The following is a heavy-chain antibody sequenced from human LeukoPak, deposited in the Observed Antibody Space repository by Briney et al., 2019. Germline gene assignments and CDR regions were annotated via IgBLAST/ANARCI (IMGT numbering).Heavy chain of an antibody. CDR2: INPSGGST. J-gene: IGHJ4*02. CDR1: GYTFTSYY. Sequence: RASVKVSCKASGYTFTSYYMHWVRQAPGQGLEWMGIINPSGGSTSYAQKFQGRVTMTRDTSTSTVYMELSSLRSEDTAVYYCARPAGYQLPMEMFLFYWGQGTLVTVSS. V-gene: IGHV1-46*01. D-gene: IGHD2-2*01. CDR3: ARPAGYQLPMEMFLFY.